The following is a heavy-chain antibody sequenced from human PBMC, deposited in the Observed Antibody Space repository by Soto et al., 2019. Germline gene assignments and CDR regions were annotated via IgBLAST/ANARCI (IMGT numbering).Heavy chain of an antibody. Sequence: GESLKISCKGSGYSFTSYWIGWVRQMPGKGLEWMGIIYPGDSDTRYSPSFQGQVTISADKSISTAYLQWSSLKASDTAMYYFAICNGDYGAAFDIWGQGTMVTVSS. CDR1: GYSFTSYW. D-gene: IGHD4-17*01. CDR3: AICNGDYGAAFDI. J-gene: IGHJ3*02. CDR2: IYPGDSDT. V-gene: IGHV5-51*01.